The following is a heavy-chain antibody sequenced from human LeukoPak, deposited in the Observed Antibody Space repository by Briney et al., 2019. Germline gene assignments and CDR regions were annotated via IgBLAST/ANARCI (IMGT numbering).Heavy chain of an antibody. CDR3: ATCSSGYYFYFDY. Sequence: GESLKISCKGSGYSFTSYWIGWVRPMPGKGLEWMGVIYPGDSDTRYSPSFQGQVTISADKSISTAYLQWGSLKASVTAMYYRATCSSGYYFYFDYWGQGTLVTVSS. D-gene: IGHD3-22*01. J-gene: IGHJ4*02. V-gene: IGHV5-51*01. CDR1: GYSFTSYW. CDR2: IYPGDSDT.